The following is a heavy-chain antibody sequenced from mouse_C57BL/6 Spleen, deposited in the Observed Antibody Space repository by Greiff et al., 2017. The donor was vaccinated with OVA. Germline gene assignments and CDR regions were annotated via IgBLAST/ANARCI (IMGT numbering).Heavy chain of an antibody. J-gene: IGHJ1*03. D-gene: IGHD2-1*01. CDR1: GFTFSDYY. V-gene: IGHV5-16*01. CDR3: ARAEGYGNFRGGYFDV. Sequence: EVKVVESEGGLVQPGSSMKLSCTASGFTFSDYYMAWVRQVPEKGLEWVANINYDGSSTYYLDSLKSRFIISRDTATNILYLQRSSLKSEDTATYYCARAEGYGNFRGGYFDVWGTGTTVTVSS. CDR2: INYDGSST.